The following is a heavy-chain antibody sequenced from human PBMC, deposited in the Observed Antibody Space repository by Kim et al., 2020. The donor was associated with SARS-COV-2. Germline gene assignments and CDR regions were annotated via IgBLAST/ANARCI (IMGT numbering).Heavy chain of an antibody. CDR1: GGSISSSSYY. J-gene: IGHJ3*02. Sequence: SETLSLTCTVSGGSISSSSYYWGWIRQPPGKGLEWIGSIYYSGSTYYNPSLKSRVTISVDTSKNQFSLKLSSVTAADTAVYYCARLLYAFDIWGQGTMVTVSS. V-gene: IGHV4-39*01. CDR2: IYYSGST. CDR3: ARLLYAFDI.